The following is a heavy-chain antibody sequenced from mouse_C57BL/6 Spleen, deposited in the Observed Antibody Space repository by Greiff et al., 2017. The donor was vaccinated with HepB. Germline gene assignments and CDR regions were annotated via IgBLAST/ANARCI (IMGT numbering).Heavy chain of an antibody. Sequence: QVQLQQSGAELVKPGASVKLSCKASGYTFTSYWMQWVKQRPGQGLEWIGEIDPSDSYTNYNQKFKGKATLTVDTSSSTAYMQLSSLTSEDSAVYYCARWTAQATNYAMDYWGQGTSVTVSS. CDR1: GYTFTSYW. V-gene: IGHV1-50*01. J-gene: IGHJ4*01. D-gene: IGHD3-2*02. CDR2: IDPSDSYT. CDR3: ARWTAQATNYAMDY.